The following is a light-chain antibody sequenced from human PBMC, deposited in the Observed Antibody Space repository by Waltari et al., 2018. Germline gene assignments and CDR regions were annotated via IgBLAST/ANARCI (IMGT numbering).Light chain of an antibody. V-gene: IGKV1-6*02. CDR2: GTS. Sequence: AIQMTQSPPSLSASVGDTVTITCRASQDLDNHLAWYQQKPGKAPKLLVYGTSILQTMVPSRFSGSGSGTTFALTISSLQPADSATYYCLQDRTGLTFGGGT. CDR3: LQDRTGLT. CDR1: QDLDNH. J-gene: IGKJ4*01.